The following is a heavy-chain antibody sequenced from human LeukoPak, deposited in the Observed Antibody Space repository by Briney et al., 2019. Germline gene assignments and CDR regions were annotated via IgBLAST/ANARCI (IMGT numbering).Heavy chain of an antibody. J-gene: IGHJ3*02. CDR3: ARAALQPYAFDI. Sequence: SATLSLTCAVAGGSISSGGYSGSWIRQPPGEGLAWICYIYHSGITDYNPSGKSRITISVDRSNTLFSLKLSSVTAADTAVYYCARAALQPYAFDIWGQGTMVTVSS. V-gene: IGHV4-30-2*01. CDR2: IYHSGIT. CDR1: GGSISSGGYS.